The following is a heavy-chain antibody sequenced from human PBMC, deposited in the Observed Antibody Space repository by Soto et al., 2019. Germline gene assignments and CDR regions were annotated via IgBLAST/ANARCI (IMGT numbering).Heavy chain of an antibody. D-gene: IGHD3-3*01. CDR3: ATHFYYTPSRFDY. Sequence: GGSLKLSCAASGFTFSSYSMNWVRQAPGKGLEWVSSISSSSSYIYYADSVKGRFTISRDNAKNSLYLQMNSLRAEDTAVYYCATHFYYTPSRFDYWGQGTLGTVSS. J-gene: IGHJ4*02. CDR1: GFTFSSYS. V-gene: IGHV3-21*01. CDR2: ISSSSSYI.